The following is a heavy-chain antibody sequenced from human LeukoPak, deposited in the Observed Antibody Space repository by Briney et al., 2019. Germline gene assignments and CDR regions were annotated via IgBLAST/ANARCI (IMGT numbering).Heavy chain of an antibody. Sequence: ASVKVSCKASGYTFNRYGMNWVRQAPGQGLEWMGIINPSGGSTSYAQKFQGRVTMTRDTSTSTVYMELSSLRSEDTAVYYCARARAAANNWFDPWGQGTLVTVSS. CDR1: GYTFNRYG. CDR2: INPSGGST. J-gene: IGHJ5*02. V-gene: IGHV1-46*02. D-gene: IGHD6-13*01. CDR3: ARARAAANNWFDP.